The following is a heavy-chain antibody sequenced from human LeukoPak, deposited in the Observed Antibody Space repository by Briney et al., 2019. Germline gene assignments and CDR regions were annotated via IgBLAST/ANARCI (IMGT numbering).Heavy chain of an antibody. J-gene: IGHJ6*03. Sequence: GESLKIFCKGSGYSFTNYWIGWVRQMPGKGLEWMGIIYPGDSDTRYSPSFQGQVTISVDKSISTAYLQWSSLKASDTAMYYCAKWEGYYGSGISYYYMDVWGKGTTVTVSS. D-gene: IGHD3-10*01. V-gene: IGHV5-51*01. CDR3: AKWEGYYGSGISYYYMDV. CDR1: GYSFTNYW. CDR2: IYPGDSDT.